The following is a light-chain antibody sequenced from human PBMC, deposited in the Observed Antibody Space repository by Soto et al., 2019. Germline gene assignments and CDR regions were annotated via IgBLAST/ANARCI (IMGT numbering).Light chain of an antibody. V-gene: IGLV1-47*01. CDR1: SSNIGRNY. Sequence: QLVLTQPPSASGTPGQRVTISCFGSSSNIGRNYVYWFQQLPGTAPKLLIYRDNQRPSGVPDRFAGSKSGTSASLAISGLRAEDEADYYCAAWDDNLSGVFGGGTQLPS. J-gene: IGLJ2*01. CDR3: AAWDDNLSGV. CDR2: RDN.